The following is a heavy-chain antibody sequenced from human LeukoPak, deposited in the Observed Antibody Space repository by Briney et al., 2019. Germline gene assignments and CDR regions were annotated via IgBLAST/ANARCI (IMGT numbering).Heavy chain of an antibody. CDR3: ASSLTTVPTFDY. Sequence: SETLSLTCTVSGGSISSYYWIWIRQPPGKGLEWIGYIYYSGSTNYNPSLKSRVTISVDTSKNQFSLKLSSVTAADTAVYYCASSLTTVPTFDYWGQGTLVTVSS. CDR1: GGSISSYY. CDR2: IYYSGST. D-gene: IGHD4-17*01. J-gene: IGHJ4*02. V-gene: IGHV4-59*01.